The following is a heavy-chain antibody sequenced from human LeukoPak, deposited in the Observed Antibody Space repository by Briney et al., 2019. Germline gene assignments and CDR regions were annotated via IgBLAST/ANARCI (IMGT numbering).Heavy chain of an antibody. D-gene: IGHD6-13*01. J-gene: IGHJ4*02. V-gene: IGHV1-46*01. Sequence: ASVKVSCKASGYSVTSYYINGVRQAPGQWLEWMGIINPGGGSTTYAQKFQGRVTMTRDTSTSTVYMELSSLRSEDTAVYYCARAEAAAGTPWDYWGQGTLVTVSS. CDR1: GYSVTSYY. CDR2: INPGGGST. CDR3: ARAEAAAGTPWDY.